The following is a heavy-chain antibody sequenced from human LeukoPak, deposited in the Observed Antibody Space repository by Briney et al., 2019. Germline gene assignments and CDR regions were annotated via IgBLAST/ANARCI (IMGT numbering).Heavy chain of an antibody. V-gene: IGHV3-7*01. CDR3: ATSETKREFEFDY. D-gene: IGHD3-10*01. J-gene: IGHJ4*02. CDR1: GFTFSSYW. Sequence: GGSLRLSCAASGFTFSSYWMSWVRQAPGKGLEWVANIKQDGSEKYYVDSVKGRFTISRDNAKNSLYLQMNSLRAEDTAVYYCATSETKREFEFDYWGQGTLVTVSS. CDR2: IKQDGSEK.